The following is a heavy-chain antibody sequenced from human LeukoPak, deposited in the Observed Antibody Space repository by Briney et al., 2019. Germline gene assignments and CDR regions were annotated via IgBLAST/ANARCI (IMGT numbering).Heavy chain of an antibody. J-gene: IGHJ5*02. V-gene: IGHV1-69*13. D-gene: IGHD6-6*01. CDR3: ARSIAARPANWFDP. Sequence: ASVKVSCKASGGTFSSYAISWVRQAPGQGLEWMGGIIPIFGTANYAQKFQGRVTITADESTSTAYMELSSLRSEDTAVYYCARSIAARPANWFDPWGQGTLVTVSS. CDR1: GGTFSSYA. CDR2: IIPIFGTA.